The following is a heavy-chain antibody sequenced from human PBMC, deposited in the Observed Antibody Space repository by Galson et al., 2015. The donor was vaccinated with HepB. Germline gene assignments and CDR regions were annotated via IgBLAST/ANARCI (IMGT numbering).Heavy chain of an antibody. CDR1: GYTFNTYW. CDR3: VRQTYNYGYDPFDY. CDR2: IYPGDSDT. V-gene: IGHV5-51*01. Sequence: QSGAEVKKPGESLKISCKGSGYTFNTYWIGWVRQMPGKGLEWMGLIYPGDSDTKYSPSFQGQVTISADKSISTAYLHWSSLKASDTAMYYCVRQTYNYGYDPFDYWGQGTLVTVSS. D-gene: IGHD5-18*01. J-gene: IGHJ4*02.